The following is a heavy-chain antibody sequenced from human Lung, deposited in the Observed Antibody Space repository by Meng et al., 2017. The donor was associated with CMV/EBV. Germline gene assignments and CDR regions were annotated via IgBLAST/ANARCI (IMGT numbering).Heavy chain of an antibody. V-gene: IGHV3-74*01. CDR1: GFSFSSYC. J-gene: IGHJ5*02. Sequence: VQFVESGGCLVQPGEFLRLSCVASGFSFSSYCMHWVRQSPGKGLVWVARINSGGTTTTYADSVKGRFTISRDNAKNTLYLQMNSLRGEDTAVYYCARDVMGWFDPWGQGALVTVSS. CDR3: ARDVMGWFDP. CDR2: INSGGTTT. D-gene: IGHD2-8*01.